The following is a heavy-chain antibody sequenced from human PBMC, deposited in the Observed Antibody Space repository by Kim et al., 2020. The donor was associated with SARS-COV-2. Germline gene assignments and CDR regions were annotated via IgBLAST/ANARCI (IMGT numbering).Heavy chain of an antibody. Sequence: SETLSLTCTVSGGSISSGGYYWSWIRQHPGKGLEWIGYIYYSGSTYYNPSLKSRVTISVDTSKNQFSLKLSSVTAADTAVYYCARESYYGSGSYYNDYWGQGTLVTVSS. CDR3: ARESYYGSGSYYNDY. CDR2: IYYSGST. J-gene: IGHJ4*02. CDR1: GGSISSGGYY. V-gene: IGHV4-31*03. D-gene: IGHD3-10*01.